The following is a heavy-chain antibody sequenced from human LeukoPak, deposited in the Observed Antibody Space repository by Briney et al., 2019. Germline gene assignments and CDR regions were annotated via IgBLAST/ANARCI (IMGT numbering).Heavy chain of an antibody. CDR3: ARVSDSYSSRGALWY. CDR1: GYTFTGYY. V-gene: IGHV1-2*02. J-gene: IGHJ4*02. D-gene: IGHD6-13*01. Sequence: GASVKVSCKASGYTFTGYYMHWVRQAPGQGLEWMGWINPNSGGTNYAQKFQGRVTMTRDTSISTAYMELSRLRSDDTAVYYCARVSDSYSSRGALWYWGQGTLVTVSS. CDR2: INPNSGGT.